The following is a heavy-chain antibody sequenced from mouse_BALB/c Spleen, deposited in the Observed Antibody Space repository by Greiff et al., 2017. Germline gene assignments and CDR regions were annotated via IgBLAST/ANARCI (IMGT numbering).Heavy chain of an antibody. CDR1: GFTFSSYA. D-gene: IGHD2-14*01. Sequence: EVQLVESGGGLVKPGGSLKLSCAASGFTFSSYAMSWVRQTPEKRLEWVATISSGGSYTYYPDSVKGRFTISRDNAKNTLYLQMSSLRSEDTAMYYCARQRYDGAPWFAYWGQGTLVTVSA. V-gene: IGHV5-9-3*01. CDR3: ARQRYDGAPWFAY. CDR2: ISSGGSYT. J-gene: IGHJ3*01.